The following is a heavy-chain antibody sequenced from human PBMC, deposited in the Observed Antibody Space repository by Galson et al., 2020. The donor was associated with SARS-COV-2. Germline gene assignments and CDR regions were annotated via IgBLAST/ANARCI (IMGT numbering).Heavy chain of an antibody. CDR3: ASSYCGGDCYSQDFDY. J-gene: IGHJ4*02. V-gene: IGHV4-31*03. Sequence: SQTLSLTCTVSGGSISSGGYYWSWIRQHPGKGLEWIGYIYYSGSTYYNPSLKSRVTISVDTSKNQFSLKLSSVTAADTAVYYCASSYCGGDCYSQDFDYWGQGTLVTVSS. CDR1: GGSISSGGYY. D-gene: IGHD2-21*02. CDR2: IYYSGST.